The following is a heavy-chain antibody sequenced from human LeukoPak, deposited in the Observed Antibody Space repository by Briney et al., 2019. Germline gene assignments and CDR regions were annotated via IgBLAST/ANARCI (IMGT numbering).Heavy chain of an antibody. Sequence: SQTLSLTCTVTGGSISNGGYYWSWIRQHPGKGLEWIGYIYYSGSTYYNPSLKSRVTISVDTSKNQFSLKLSSVTAADTAVYHCATHPGTDYYYGMDVWGQGTTVTVSS. D-gene: IGHD3-10*01. CDR2: IYYSGST. CDR1: GGSISNGGYY. V-gene: IGHV4-31*03. J-gene: IGHJ6*02. CDR3: ATHPGTDYYYGMDV.